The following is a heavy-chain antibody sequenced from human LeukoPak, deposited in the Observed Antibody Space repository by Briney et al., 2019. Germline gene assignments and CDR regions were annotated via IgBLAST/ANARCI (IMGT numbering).Heavy chain of an antibody. CDR3: ARERLTISGEYDY. CDR2: ISYDGSNK. D-gene: IGHD3-3*01. V-gene: IGHV3-30-3*01. J-gene: IGHJ4*02. Sequence: PGGSLRLSCAASGFTFSSYAMSWVRQAPGKGLEWVAVISYDGSNKYYADSVKGRFTISRDNSKNTLYLQMNSLRAEDTAVYYCARERLTISGEYDYWGQGTLVTVSS. CDR1: GFTFSSYA.